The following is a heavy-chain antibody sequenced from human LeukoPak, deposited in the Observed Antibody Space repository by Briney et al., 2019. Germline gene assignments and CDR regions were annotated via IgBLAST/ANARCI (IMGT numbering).Heavy chain of an antibody. V-gene: IGHV4-34*01. Sequence: SETLSLTCAVYGGSFSGYYWSWIRQPPGKGLEWIGEINHSGSTNYNPSLKSRVTISVDTSKNQFSLKLSSVTAADTAVYYCVELELGYWGQGTLVTVSS. J-gene: IGHJ4*02. D-gene: IGHD1-7*01. CDR1: GGSFSGYY. CDR2: INHSGST. CDR3: VELELGY.